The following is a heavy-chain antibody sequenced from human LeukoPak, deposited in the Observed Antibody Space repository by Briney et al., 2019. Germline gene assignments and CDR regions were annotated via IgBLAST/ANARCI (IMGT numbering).Heavy chain of an antibody. Sequence: PGGSLRLSCAASGFTFSTYWMTWVRQSPGKGLEWVANIKPDGSEEYFVDSVKGRFTISRDNAKNALYLEMNSLRAEDTAEYFCARERMYSGSGSTYPYYDYWGQGTLVTVSS. J-gene: IGHJ4*02. CDR1: GFTFSTYW. D-gene: IGHD3-10*01. V-gene: IGHV3-7*01. CDR3: ARERMYSGSGSTYPYYDY. CDR2: IKPDGSEE.